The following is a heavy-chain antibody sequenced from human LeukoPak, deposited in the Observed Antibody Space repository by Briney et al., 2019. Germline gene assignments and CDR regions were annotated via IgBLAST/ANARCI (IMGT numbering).Heavy chain of an antibody. J-gene: IGHJ4*02. CDR2: SSSSEST. D-gene: IGHD3-9*01. V-gene: IGHV4-4*07. CDR1: GGSISSYY. CDR3: ARGPPTSYWRFDY. Sequence: PSETLSLTCTVYGGSISSYYWNWIRQPAGKGLEWIGHSSSSESTNYNSSLKTRVTMSVDTSKNQFSLRLSSVTAADTAVYYCARGPPTSYWRFDYWGQGTLVTVSS.